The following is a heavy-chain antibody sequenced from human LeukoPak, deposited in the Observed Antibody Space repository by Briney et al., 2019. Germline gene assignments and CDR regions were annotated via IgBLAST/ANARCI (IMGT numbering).Heavy chain of an antibody. CDR1: GYTFTSYG. CDR3: ARDEVPAGSELPSDY. V-gene: IGHV1-18*01. CDR2: ISAYNGNT. Sequence: ASVKVSCKASGYTFTSYGISWVRQAPGQGLEWMGWISAYNGNTNYAQKLQGRVTMTTDTSTSTAYMELRSLRSVDTAVYYCARDEVPAGSELPSDYWGQGTLVTVSS. D-gene: IGHD2-2*01. J-gene: IGHJ4*02.